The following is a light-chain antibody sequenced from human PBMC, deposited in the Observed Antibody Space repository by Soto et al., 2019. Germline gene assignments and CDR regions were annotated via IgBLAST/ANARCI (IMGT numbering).Light chain of an antibody. CDR2: GAS. CDR1: QRVSSSY. CDR3: QQYGSWYT. J-gene: IGKJ2*01. V-gene: IGKV3-20*01. Sequence: EIVLTQSPGTLSLSPGERATLSCMASQRVSSSYLAWYQQKPGQAPRRLIYGASRRATGIPDRFSGSGYGTDFTLTISRLEPEDLAVYYCQQYGSWYTFGQGTQLEIK.